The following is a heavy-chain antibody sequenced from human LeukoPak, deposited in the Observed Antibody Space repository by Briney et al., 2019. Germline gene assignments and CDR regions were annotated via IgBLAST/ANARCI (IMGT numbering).Heavy chain of an antibody. CDR3: ARMDTGWFDP. CDR2: IYYSGST. V-gene: IGHV4-31*03. CDR1: GGSISSGGYH. Sequence: SETLSLTCTVSGGSISSGGYHWSWIRQHPGKGLEWIGYIYYSGSTYYNPSLKSRVTISVDTSKNQFSLKLSSVTAADTAVYYCARMDTGWFDPWGQGTLVTVSS. J-gene: IGHJ5*02. D-gene: IGHD5-18*01.